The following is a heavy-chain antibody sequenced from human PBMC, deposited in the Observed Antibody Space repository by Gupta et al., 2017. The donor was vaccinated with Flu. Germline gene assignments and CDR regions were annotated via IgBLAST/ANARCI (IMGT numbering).Heavy chain of an antibody. CDR3: ARDSGVYVPFN. D-gene: IGHD3-10*02. CDR2: IYPGDSDT. V-gene: IGHV5-51*01. Sequence: GWVRQMPGKGLEWMGIIYPGDSDTRYSPSFQGQVTISVDKSINTAYLQWSSLKASDTAMYYCARDSGVYVPFNWGQGTLVTVSS. J-gene: IGHJ4*02.